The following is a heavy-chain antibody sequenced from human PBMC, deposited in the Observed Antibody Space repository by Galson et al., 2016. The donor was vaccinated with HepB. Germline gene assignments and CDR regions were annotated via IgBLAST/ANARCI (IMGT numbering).Heavy chain of an antibody. CDR3: AREWELGGYFDY. CDR2: LSHDGVTK. Sequence: SLRLSCAASEFTFNNCPLHWVRQAPGKGLEWVAVLSHDGVTKFYADSVRARFTISTDKSKTTVYLQMDGLSAEDTAVHYCAREWELGGYFDYWGQGTLVTVSS. V-gene: IGHV3-30-3*01. CDR1: EFTFNNCP. D-gene: IGHD1-26*01. J-gene: IGHJ4*02.